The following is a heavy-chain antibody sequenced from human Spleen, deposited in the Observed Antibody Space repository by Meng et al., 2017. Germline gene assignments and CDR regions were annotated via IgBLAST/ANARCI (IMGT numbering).Heavy chain of an antibody. J-gene: IGHJ4*02. Sequence: GESLKISCAASGFTFSSYDMSWVRQAPGKGLECVSPISGSGGSTYYADSVKGRFTISRDNSKNTLYLQMNSLKTEDTAVYYCITVRDRNTWSFNYWGQGTLVTVSS. V-gene: IGHV3-23*01. CDR1: GFTFSSYD. CDR2: ISGSGGST. CDR3: ITVRDRNTWSFNY. D-gene: IGHD6-13*01.